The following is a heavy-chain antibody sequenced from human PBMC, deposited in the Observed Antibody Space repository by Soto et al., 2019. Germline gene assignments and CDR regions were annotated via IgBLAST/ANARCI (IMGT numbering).Heavy chain of an antibody. CDR2: ISSSSSYI. CDR3: ARDLFFFQAADGIRDTVPVSAFLLNRSSDL. V-gene: IGHV3-21*01. Sequence: PGKGLEWVSSISSSSSYIYYADSVKGRFTISRDNAKNSLYLQMNSLRAEDTAVYYCARDLFFFQAADGIRDTVPVSAFLLNRSSDL. J-gene: IGHJ2*01. D-gene: IGHD6-13*01.